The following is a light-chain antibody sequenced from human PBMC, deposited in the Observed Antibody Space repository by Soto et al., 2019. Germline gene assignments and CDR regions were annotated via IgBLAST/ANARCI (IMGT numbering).Light chain of an antibody. CDR3: HSYDSDNVI. Sequence: NFMLTQPHSVSESPGKTVTISCTRSSGSIACNYVQWYQQRPGSAPTSVIYDDNRRPSGVPDRFSGSIDSSSNSASLTISGLKTEDEADYYCHSYDSDNVIFGGGTKLTVL. CDR1: SGSIACNY. J-gene: IGLJ2*01. V-gene: IGLV6-57*04. CDR2: DDN.